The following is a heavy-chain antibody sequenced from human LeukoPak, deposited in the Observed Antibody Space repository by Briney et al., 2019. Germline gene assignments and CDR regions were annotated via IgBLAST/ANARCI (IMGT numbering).Heavy chain of an antibody. CDR3: ARGESYGDYDY. V-gene: IGHV4-59*01. J-gene: IGHJ4*02. D-gene: IGHD4-17*01. Sequence: PSETLSLTCTVSGGSISSYYWSWIRQPPGKGLDWIGYIYYSGSTNYNPSLKSRVTISVDTSKNQFSLKLSSVTAADTAVYYCARGESYGDYDYWGQGTLVTVSS. CDR2: IYYSGST. CDR1: GGSISSYY.